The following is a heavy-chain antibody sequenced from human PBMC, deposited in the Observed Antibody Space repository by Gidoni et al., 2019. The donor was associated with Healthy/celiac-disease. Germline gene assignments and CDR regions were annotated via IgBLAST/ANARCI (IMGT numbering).Heavy chain of an antibody. Sequence: EVQLVQSDAEVKKPGESLKIPGKGSGYSITSSWIGWVRQMPGKGLEWIGIIYPGDSDTRYSPSFQGQVTISADKSISTAYLQWSSLKASDTAMYYCASGEGYCSGGSCYGFDIWGQGTMVTVSS. CDR3: ASGEGYCSGGSCYGFDI. D-gene: IGHD2-15*01. V-gene: IGHV5-51*01. J-gene: IGHJ3*02. CDR1: GYSITSSW. CDR2: IYPGDSDT.